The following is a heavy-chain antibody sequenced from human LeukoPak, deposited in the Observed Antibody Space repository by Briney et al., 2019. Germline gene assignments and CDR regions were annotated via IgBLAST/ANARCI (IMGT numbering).Heavy chain of an antibody. D-gene: IGHD2-15*01. CDR3: ARGAGGYCSGGSCYRFPRRGPGSDY. J-gene: IGHJ4*02. V-gene: IGHV4-61*08. CDR1: GASVGSAGYY. CDR2: IYYISNT. Sequence: SETLSLTCTVSGASVGSAGYYWSWIRQPPGGGLEWIGYIYYISNTNYNPSLKSRVTMSVDPSKNQFSLKLNSVTAEDTAVYYCARGAGGYCSGGSCYRFPRRGPGSDYWGQGTLVTVSS.